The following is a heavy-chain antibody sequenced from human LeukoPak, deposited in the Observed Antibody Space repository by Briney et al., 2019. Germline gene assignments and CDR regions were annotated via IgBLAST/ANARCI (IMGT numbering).Heavy chain of an antibody. CDR2: INTNTGNP. D-gene: IGHD5-24*01. CDR3: ARVLGMGTNFYY. CDR1: GYTFTSYA. J-gene: IGHJ4*02. Sequence: VASVKVSCTASGYTFTSYAMNWVRQAPGQGLEWMGWINTNTGNPTYAQGFTGRFVFSLDTSVSTAYLQISSLKDEDTAVYYSARVLGMGTNFYYGRKGNLVTVFS. V-gene: IGHV7-4-1*02.